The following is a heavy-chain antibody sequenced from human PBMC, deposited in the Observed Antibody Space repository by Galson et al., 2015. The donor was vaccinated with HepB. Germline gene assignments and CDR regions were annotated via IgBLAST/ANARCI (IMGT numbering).Heavy chain of an antibody. Sequence: QSGAEVKKPGESLRISCKGSGYSFTSYWISWVRQMPGKGLEWMGRIDPSDSYTNYSPSFQGHVTISADKSISTAYLQWSSLKASDTAMYYCARRLDTAMDNLVAHWYFDLWGRGTLVTVSS. CDR1: GYSFTSYW. V-gene: IGHV5-10-1*01. CDR3: ARRLDTAMDNLVAHWYFDL. D-gene: IGHD5-18*01. J-gene: IGHJ2*01. CDR2: IDPSDSYT.